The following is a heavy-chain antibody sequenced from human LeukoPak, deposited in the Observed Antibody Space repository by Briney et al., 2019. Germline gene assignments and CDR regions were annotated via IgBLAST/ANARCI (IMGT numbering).Heavy chain of an antibody. V-gene: IGHV1-69*05. D-gene: IGHD6-13*01. J-gene: IGHJ5*02. CDR2: IIPIFGTA. CDR1: GGTFSSYA. CDR3: ARRVPYRSSWLNNNWFDP. Sequence: SVKVSCKASGGTFSSYAISWMRQAPGQGLEWMGGIIPIFGTANYAQKFQGRVTITTDESTSTAYMELSSLRSEDTAVYYCARRVPYRSSWLNNNWFDPWGQGTLVTVSS.